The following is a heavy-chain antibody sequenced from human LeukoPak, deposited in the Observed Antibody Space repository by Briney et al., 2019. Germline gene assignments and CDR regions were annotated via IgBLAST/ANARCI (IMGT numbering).Heavy chain of an antibody. D-gene: IGHD3-16*02. CDR2: IKNDGSET. V-gene: IGHV3-7*03. CDR1: GFSFSSYW. CDR3: AKSLYGGCDY. Sequence: GGSLRLSCTASGFSFSSYWMCWVRQAPGKGLEYVADIKNDGSETRYVDSVKGRFTIFRDNSKNTVYLQMNGLRVEDTAVYYCAKSLYGGCDYWGQGTVVTVSS. J-gene: IGHJ4*02.